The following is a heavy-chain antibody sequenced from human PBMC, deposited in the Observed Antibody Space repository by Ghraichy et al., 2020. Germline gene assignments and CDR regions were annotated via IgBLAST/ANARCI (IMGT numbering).Heavy chain of an antibody. Sequence: GGSLRLSCAASGFTFSTYGMHWVRQAPGKGLEWVAVIWYDGSNKYYADSVKGRFTISRDNSKNTLYLQMNSLRAEDTAVYYCARGWDYNDSSGYYYLPLEYWGQGTLVTVSS. D-gene: IGHD3-22*01. CDR1: GFTFSTYG. J-gene: IGHJ4*02. CDR2: IWYDGSNK. V-gene: IGHV3-33*01. CDR3: ARGWDYNDSSGYYYLPLEY.